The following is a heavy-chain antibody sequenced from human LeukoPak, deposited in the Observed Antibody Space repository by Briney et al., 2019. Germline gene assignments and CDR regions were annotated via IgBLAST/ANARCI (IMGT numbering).Heavy chain of an antibody. J-gene: IGHJ4*02. Sequence: SQTLSLTCAISGDSVSSDSAAWNWIRQSPSRGLEWLGRTYYRAKWYNDYAVSVNSRITINPDTSKNQFPLQLSSVTPEDTAVYYCARDHQGTGRPFDHWGQGTLVTVSS. V-gene: IGHV6-1*01. CDR2: TYYRAKWYN. CDR1: GDSVSSDSAA. CDR3: ARDHQGTGRPFDH. D-gene: IGHD1-1*01.